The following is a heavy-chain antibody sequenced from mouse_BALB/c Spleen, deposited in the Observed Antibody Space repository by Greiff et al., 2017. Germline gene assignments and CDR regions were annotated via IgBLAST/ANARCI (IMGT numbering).Heavy chain of an antibody. CDR1: GFTFSDYY. D-gene: IGHD2-1*01. Sequence: EVHLVESGGGLVKPGGSLKLSCAASGFTFSDYYMYWVRQTPEKRLEWVATISDGGSYTYYPDSVKGRFTISRDNAKNNLYLQMSSLKSEDTAMYYCARDPEIRRRYGNWYFDVWGAGTTVTVSA. CDR2: ISDGGSYT. V-gene: IGHV5-4*02. J-gene: IGHJ1*01. CDR3: ARDPEIRRRYGNWYFDV.